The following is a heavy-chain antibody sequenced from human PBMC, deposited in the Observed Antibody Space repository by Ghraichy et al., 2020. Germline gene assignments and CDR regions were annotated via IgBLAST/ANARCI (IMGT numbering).Heavy chain of an antibody. V-gene: IGHV3-48*02. CDR3: ARASGVVRFFYYDGLDV. J-gene: IGHJ6*02. CDR2: ISSSSRTR. D-gene: IGHD7-27*01. Sequence: GGSLRLSCVGSGFTFGSYSLNWVRQSPGKGLEWVAHISSSSRTRSYADSVKGRFTVSRDNAQNSLYLQMSGLGDEDTAVYYCARASGVVRFFYYDGLDVWGQGTMVTVSS. CDR1: GFTFGSYS.